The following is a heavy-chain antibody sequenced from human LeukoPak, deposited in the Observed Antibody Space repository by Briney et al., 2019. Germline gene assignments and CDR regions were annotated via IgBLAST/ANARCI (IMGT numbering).Heavy chain of an antibody. Sequence: PGGSLRLSCAASGYTFSTYWVSWVRQAPGKGPEWVANINQAGSQKYYVDSVKGRFTISRDNAKNSLYLQTNSLRAEDTAVYYCTTDEQGNYYYGMDVWGQGTTVTVSS. J-gene: IGHJ6*02. CDR3: TTDEQGNYYYGMDV. D-gene: IGHD3-10*01. V-gene: IGHV3-7*01. CDR2: INQAGSQK. CDR1: GYTFSTYW.